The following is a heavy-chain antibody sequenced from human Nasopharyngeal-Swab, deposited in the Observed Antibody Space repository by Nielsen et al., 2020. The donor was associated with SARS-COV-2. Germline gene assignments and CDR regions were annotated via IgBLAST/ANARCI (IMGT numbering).Heavy chain of an antibody. D-gene: IGHD5/OR15-5a*01. J-gene: IGHJ4*02. CDR2: IYYSGST. CDR3: ARRLGLRAPFDY. V-gene: IGHV4-31*03. CDR1: GGSISSGGYY. Sequence: SETLSLTCTVSGGSISSGGYYWSWIRQHPGKGLEWIGYIYYSGSTYYNPSLKSRVTISVDTSNNQFSLKLSSVTAADTAVYFCARRLGLRAPFDYWGQGTLVTVSS.